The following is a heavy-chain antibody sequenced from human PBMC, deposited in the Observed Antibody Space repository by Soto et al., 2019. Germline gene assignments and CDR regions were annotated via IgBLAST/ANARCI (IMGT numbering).Heavy chain of an antibody. D-gene: IGHD3-10*01. CDR1: GGSISSDSYY. J-gene: IGHJ3*02. Sequence: PSETLSLTCTVSGGSISSDSYYWGWIRQPPGKGLEWIGEINHSGSTNYNPSLKSRVTISVDTSKNQFSLKLSSVTAADTAVYYCARLRFGKAFDIWGQGTMVTVSS. CDR2: INHSGST. V-gene: IGHV4-39*07. CDR3: ARLRFGKAFDI.